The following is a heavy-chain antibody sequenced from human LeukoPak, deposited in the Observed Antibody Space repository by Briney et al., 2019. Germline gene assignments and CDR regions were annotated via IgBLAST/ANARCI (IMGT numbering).Heavy chain of an antibody. CDR3: ARVEDYDAPDY. J-gene: IGHJ4*02. CDR1: GFTFSSYW. CDR2: IKQDGSET. D-gene: IGHD4/OR15-4a*01. V-gene: IGHV3-7*01. Sequence: GGSLRLSCAASGFTFSSYWMSWVRQAPGKGLEWVANIKQDGSETYYVDSVKGRFTISRDNAKNSLYLQMHSLRAEDTAVYYCARVEDYDAPDYWGQGTLVTVSS.